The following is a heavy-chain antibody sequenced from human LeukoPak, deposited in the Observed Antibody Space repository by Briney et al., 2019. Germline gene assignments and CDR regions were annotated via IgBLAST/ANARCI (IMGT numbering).Heavy chain of an antibody. CDR2: INNRDGST. J-gene: IGHJ4*02. CDR3: AKVTWSGNRDY. D-gene: IGHD1-14*01. CDR1: GFSFSNSD. V-gene: IGHV3-23*01. Sequence: GGSLRLSCAASGFSFSNSDMNWVRQAPGKGLEWVSGINNRDGSTNYADSVRGRFTISGDHFKNTLYPQMNSLRAEDTAVYYCAKVTWSGNRDYWGQGTLVTVSS.